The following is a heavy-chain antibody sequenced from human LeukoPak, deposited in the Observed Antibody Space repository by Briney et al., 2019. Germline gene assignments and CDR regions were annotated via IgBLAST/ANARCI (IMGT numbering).Heavy chain of an antibody. J-gene: IGHJ5*02. CDR2: IYYSGST. V-gene: IGHV4-39*01. CDR1: GGSISSSSYY. CDR3: ARHLPGSGSYGNWFDP. D-gene: IGHD1-26*01. Sequence: KPSETLSLTCTVSGGSISSSSYYWGWIRQPPGKGLEWIGSIYYSGSTNYNPSLKSRVTISVDTSKNQFSLKLSSVTAADTAVYYCARHLPGSGSYGNWFDPWGQGTLVTVSS.